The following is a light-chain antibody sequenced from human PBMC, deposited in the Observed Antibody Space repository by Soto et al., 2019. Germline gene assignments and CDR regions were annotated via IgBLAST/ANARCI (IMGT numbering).Light chain of an antibody. CDR3: QHYTNWPPWT. V-gene: IGKV3-15*01. CDR1: QSISSN. J-gene: IGKJ1*01. Sequence: EIVMTQSPATLSVSPGERATLSCRASQSISSNLAWYQQKPGQAPRLLIYGASTRATGIPARFSGSGSGTEFTLTISSLQSEDFAFYYCQHYTNWPPWTFGQGTKVEIK. CDR2: GAS.